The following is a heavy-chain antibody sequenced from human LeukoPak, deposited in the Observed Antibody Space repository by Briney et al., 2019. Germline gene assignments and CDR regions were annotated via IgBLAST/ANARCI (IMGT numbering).Heavy chain of an antibody. CDR3: ARGAAYYYDSSGYYLDAEYFQH. CDR1: GGTFSSYA. Sequence: GSSVKVSCKASGGTFSSYAISWVRQAPGQGLEWMGGIIPIFGTANYAQKFQGRVTITTDESTSTAYMELSSLRSEDTAVYYCARGAAYYYDSSGYYLDAEYFQHWGQGTLVTVSS. J-gene: IGHJ1*01. V-gene: IGHV1-69*05. CDR2: IIPIFGTA. D-gene: IGHD3-22*01.